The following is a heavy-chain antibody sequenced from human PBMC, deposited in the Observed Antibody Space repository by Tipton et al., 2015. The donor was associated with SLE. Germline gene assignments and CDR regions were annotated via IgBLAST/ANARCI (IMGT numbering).Heavy chain of an antibody. V-gene: IGHV4-34*01. CDR2: INESGSS. CDR3: ARGDYPYGMDV. J-gene: IGHJ6*02. Sequence: TLSLTCAVYGGSFSDYYWSWIRQTPGEGLEWIGEINESGSSKYNPSLKSGVTISIDTSKSQFSLKVSSMTAADTAVYYCARGDYPYGMDVWGQGTTVTVS. D-gene: IGHD4/OR15-4a*01. CDR1: GGSFSDYY.